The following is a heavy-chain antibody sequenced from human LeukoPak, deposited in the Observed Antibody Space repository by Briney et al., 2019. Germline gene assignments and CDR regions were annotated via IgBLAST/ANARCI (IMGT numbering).Heavy chain of an antibody. J-gene: IGHJ6*02. CDR3: AREDPQARVPEGMDF. Sequence: TETLSLTCTASGVSISYYYWSWIRQSPGKGLEWIGYIYYSGTTNYNPSLKSRVTISVTTSKNQFSLQLRTRTAAEAAVYYCAREDPQARVPEGMDFWGQGTTVTVSS. CDR2: IYYSGTT. D-gene: IGHD4/OR15-4a*01. CDR1: GVSISYYY. V-gene: IGHV4-59*01.